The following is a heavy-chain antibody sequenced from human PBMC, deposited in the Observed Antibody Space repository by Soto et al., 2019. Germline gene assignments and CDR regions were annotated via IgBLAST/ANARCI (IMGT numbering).Heavy chain of an antibody. Sequence: SETLSLTCAVSGGSISGSYYYWGWLRQSPRRGPEWIGSVFYTGFTSYNPSLESRVSVSVDTSKNQFSLKVSAVTAADTAVYYCASSQKGYNWNYFDHWGQGALVTVSS. D-gene: IGHD1-20*01. CDR3: ASSQKGYNWNYFDH. CDR2: VFYTGFT. V-gene: IGHV4-39*01. CDR1: GGSISGSYYY. J-gene: IGHJ4*02.